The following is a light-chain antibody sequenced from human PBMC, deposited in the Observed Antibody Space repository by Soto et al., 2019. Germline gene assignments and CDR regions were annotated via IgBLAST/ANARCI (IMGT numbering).Light chain of an antibody. CDR2: EVS. CDR1: SSDVGGYDF. J-gene: IGLJ2*01. CDR3: SSYTSSSTVV. Sequence: QAASVSGSPGQSITISCTGTSSDVGGYDFVSWYQQHPGKAPKLMIYEVSNRPSGVSNRFSGSKSGNTASLTISGLQAEDEADYYCSSYTSSSTVVFGGGTKLTVL. V-gene: IGLV2-14*01.